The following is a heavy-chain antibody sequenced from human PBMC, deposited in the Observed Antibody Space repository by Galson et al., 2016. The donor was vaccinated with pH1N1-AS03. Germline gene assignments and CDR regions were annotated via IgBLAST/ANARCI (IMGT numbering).Heavy chain of an antibody. CDR1: GGSISSGGYS. CDR3: ASHGDYFAGRDY. V-gene: IGHV4-30-2*01. CDR2: IYHTGST. Sequence: TLSLTCAVSGGSISSGGYSWSWIRQPPGKGLEWIGYIYHTGSTYYNPSLKSRVTISVDRSKNHFSLKLTSVTAADTAVYYCASHGDYFAGRDYWGQGTLVTVSS. D-gene: IGHD4-17*01. J-gene: IGHJ4*02.